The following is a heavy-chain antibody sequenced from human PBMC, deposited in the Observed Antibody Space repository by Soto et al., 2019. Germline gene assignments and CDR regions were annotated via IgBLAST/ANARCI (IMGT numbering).Heavy chain of an antibody. CDR3: ARGLPGGGFLNVFNWFDP. D-gene: IGHD3-3*01. J-gene: IGHJ5*02. Sequence: QVQLVQSGAEVKKPGASVKVSCKASGYTFTSYDINWVRQATGQGLEWMGWMNPNSGNTGYAQKFQGRVTMTRNTSISTAYMELSSLRSEETAVYYCARGLPGGGFLNVFNWFDPWGQGTLVTVSS. V-gene: IGHV1-8*01. CDR1: GYTFTSYD. CDR2: MNPNSGNT.